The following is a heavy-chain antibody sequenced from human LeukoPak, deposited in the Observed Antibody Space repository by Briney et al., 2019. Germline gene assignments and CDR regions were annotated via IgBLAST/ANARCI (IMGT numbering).Heavy chain of an antibody. V-gene: IGHV4-59*01. J-gene: IGHJ4*02. D-gene: IGHD3-9*01. CDR3: ARALWVFGTRLRYKAYYFDY. CDR2: IYYSGST. Sequence: SETLSLTCTVSGGSISSYYWSWVRQPPGKGLEWVGYIYYSGSTNYNPSLKSRVTISVDTSKNQFSLKLSSVTAADTAVSYCARALWVFGTRLRYKAYYFDYWGQGTLVTVSS. CDR1: GGSISSYY.